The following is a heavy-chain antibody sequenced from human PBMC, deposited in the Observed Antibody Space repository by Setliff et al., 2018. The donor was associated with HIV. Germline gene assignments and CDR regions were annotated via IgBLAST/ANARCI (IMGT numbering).Heavy chain of an antibody. CDR1: GNTFTGYW. D-gene: IGHD5-12*01. V-gene: IGHV5-51*01. CDR2: IYPSDSDT. Sequence: GESLKISCKGSGNTFTGYWFGWVRQMPGKGLQYIGIIYPSDSDTRYSPSLQRQATLSADKSTSTVYLELTNLKASDSGVYYCARRGYSGFEGAWFDDWGQGTLVTVSS. J-gene: IGHJ4*02. CDR3: ARRGYSGFEGAWFDD.